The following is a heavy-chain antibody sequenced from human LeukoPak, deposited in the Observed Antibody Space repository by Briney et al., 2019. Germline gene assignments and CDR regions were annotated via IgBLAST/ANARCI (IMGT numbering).Heavy chain of an antibody. CDR2: ISRSSAYI. D-gene: IGHD3-10*02. CDR1: GFTFSSYA. J-gene: IGHJ6*02. CDR3: AELGITMIGGV. Sequence: GGSLRLSCTASGFTFSSYAMSWVRQAPGKGLEWVSSISRSSAYIFYADSVKGRFTISRDNAKNSLYLQMNSLRAEDTAVYYCAELGITMIGGVWGQGTTVNISS. V-gene: IGHV3-21*01.